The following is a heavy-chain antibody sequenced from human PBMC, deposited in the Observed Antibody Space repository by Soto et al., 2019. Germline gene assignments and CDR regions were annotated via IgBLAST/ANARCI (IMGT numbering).Heavy chain of an antibody. D-gene: IGHD1-7*01. CDR1: GGSISIYY. J-gene: IGHJ4*02. CDR2: IYYSGST. V-gene: IGHV4-59*01. Sequence: PSETLSLTCTVSGGSISIYYWSWIRQPPGKGLEWIGYIYYSGSTNYNPSLKSRVTISVDTSKNQFSLKLSSVTAADTAVYYCAVITGTNGYWGQGTLVTVSS. CDR3: AVITGTNGY.